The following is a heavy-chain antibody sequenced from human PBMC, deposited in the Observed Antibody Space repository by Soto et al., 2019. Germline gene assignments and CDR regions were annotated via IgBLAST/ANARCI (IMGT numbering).Heavy chain of an antibody. CDR1: GFTFSTYG. CDR2: IWSDGSYK. Sequence: QVQLVESGGGVVQPGRSLRLSCAASGFTFSTYGMHWVRQAPGKGLEWVAVIWSDGSYKDYADSIEGRFTISRDNSKNTLYRQMNSLRADDAALYDCARDVDSGSYAYWGQGTLVTVSS. CDR3: ARDVDSGSYAY. D-gene: IGHD1-26*01. V-gene: IGHV3-33*01. J-gene: IGHJ4*02.